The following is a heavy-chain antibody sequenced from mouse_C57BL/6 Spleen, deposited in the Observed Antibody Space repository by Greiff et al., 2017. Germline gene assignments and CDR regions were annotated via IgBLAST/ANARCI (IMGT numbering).Heavy chain of an antibody. CDR1: GYTFTSYG. Sequence: QVHVKQSGAELARPGASVKLSCKASGYTFTSYGISWVKQRTGQGLEWIGEIYPRSGNTYYNEKFKGKATLTADKSSSTAYMELRSLTSEDSAVYFCARWGTGTDYAMDYWGQGTSVTVSS. D-gene: IGHD4-1*01. V-gene: IGHV1-81*01. CDR3: ARWGTGTDYAMDY. J-gene: IGHJ4*01. CDR2: IYPRSGNT.